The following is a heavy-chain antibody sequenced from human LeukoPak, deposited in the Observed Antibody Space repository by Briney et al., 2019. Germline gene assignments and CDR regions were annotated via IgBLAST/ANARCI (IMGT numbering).Heavy chain of an antibody. D-gene: IGHD1-14*01. V-gene: IGHV1-2*02. Sequence: ASVKVSCKASGYTFTDYYIHWVRQAPGQGLEWIAFINPETGSTMYAQQLQGRVTMTSDTSISTAYMELSRLRSDDTAVYYCARDHLLFRQPPNWFDPWGQGTLVTVSS. J-gene: IGHJ5*02. CDR3: ARDHLLFRQPPNWFDP. CDR1: GYTFTDYY. CDR2: INPETGST.